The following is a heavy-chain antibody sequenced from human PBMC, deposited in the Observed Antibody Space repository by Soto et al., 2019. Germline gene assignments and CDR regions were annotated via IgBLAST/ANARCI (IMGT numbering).Heavy chain of an antibody. Sequence: SVKVSCKASGGTFSSYAISWVRQAPGQGLEWMGGIIPIFGTANYAQKFQGRVTITADKSTSTAYMELSSLRSEDTAVYCCAGGEMATIYFDYWGQGTLVTVS. CDR2: IIPIFGTA. V-gene: IGHV1-69*06. J-gene: IGHJ4*02. D-gene: IGHD5-12*01. CDR3: AGGEMATIYFDY. CDR1: GGTFSSYA.